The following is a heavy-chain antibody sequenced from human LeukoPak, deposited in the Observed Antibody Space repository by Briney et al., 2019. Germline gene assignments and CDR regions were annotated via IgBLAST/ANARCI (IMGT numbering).Heavy chain of an antibody. CDR1: GDSINRYL. V-gene: IGHV4-4*07. Sequence: SETLSLTCTVSGDSINRYLWTWIRQPAGRGLEWIGRIYDSGTTNYKPSLKSRVSMSVDTSKNQFSLNLSSVPAADTAVYYCARGRGAPASSWFDPWGQGTLVTVSS. J-gene: IGHJ5*02. CDR2: IYDSGTT. CDR3: ARGRGAPASSWFDP. D-gene: IGHD1-26*01.